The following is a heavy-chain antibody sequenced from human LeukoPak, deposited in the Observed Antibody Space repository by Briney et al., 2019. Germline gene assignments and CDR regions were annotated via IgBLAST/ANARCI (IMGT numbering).Heavy chain of an antibody. Sequence: GASVKVSCKASGGTFSSYAISWMRQAPGQGLEWMGRIIPILGIANYAQKFQGRVTITADKSTSTAYMELSSLRSEDTAVYYCAAIAVAGTREYWGQGTLVTVSS. J-gene: IGHJ4*02. D-gene: IGHD6-19*01. V-gene: IGHV1-69*04. CDR2: IIPILGIA. CDR3: AAIAVAGTREY. CDR1: GGTFSSYA.